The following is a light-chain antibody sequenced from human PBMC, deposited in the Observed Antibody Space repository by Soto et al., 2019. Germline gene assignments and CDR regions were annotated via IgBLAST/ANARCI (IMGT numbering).Light chain of an antibody. CDR3: QQYDSYPLT. CDR2: KAS. V-gene: IGKV1-5*03. Sequence: DIQMTQSPSTLSASVGDRVTITCRASQSISSWLAWYQHKPWKAPNLLIYKASSLESGVPSRFSGSGSGTEFTLSVSSLQPDDFATYYCQQYDSYPLTFGGGTKVEIK. J-gene: IGKJ4*01. CDR1: QSISSW.